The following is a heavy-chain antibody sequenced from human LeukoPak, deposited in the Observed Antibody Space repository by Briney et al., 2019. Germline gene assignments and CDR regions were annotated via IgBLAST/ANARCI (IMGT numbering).Heavy chain of an antibody. CDR3: ARVNILTGYYLDY. Sequence: GGSLRLSCAASGFTFNSNWMHWVRQAPGNGLGWVSRINSDGASIKYADSVKGRFTISRDNAKNTLYLQMNSLRAEDTAVYYCARVNILTGYYLDYWGQGTLVTVSS. V-gene: IGHV3-74*01. J-gene: IGHJ4*02. CDR2: INSDGASI. D-gene: IGHD3-9*01. CDR1: GFTFNSNW.